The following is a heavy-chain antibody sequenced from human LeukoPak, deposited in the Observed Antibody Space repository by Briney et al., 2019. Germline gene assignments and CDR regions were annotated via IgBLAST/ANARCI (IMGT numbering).Heavy chain of an antibody. CDR3: ARASTGSFYYFDY. CDR2: INTSGST. Sequence: SETLSLTCTVSGGSISSSSYYWSWIRQPAGKGLEWIGRINTSGSTNYNPSLKSRVTMSVDTSKNQFSLKVSSVTAADTAVYYCARASTGSFYYFDYWGQGTLVTVSS. CDR1: GGSISSSSYY. D-gene: IGHD3-10*01. J-gene: IGHJ4*02. V-gene: IGHV4-61*02.